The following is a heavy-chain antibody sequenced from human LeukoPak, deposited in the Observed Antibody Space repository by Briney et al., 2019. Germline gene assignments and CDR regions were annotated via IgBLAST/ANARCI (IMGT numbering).Heavy chain of an antibody. V-gene: IGHV3-23*01. CDR3: ARVSSKATVRGLITKKNYFYYYMDV. D-gene: IGHD3-10*01. CDR2: ITGSGGTT. Sequence: PGGSLRLSCAASGFTFDDYAMHWVRQAPGKGLEWVSTITGSGGTTYYADSVKGRFIISRDNSKNTVYVQMNSLRAEDTAVYYCARVSSKATVRGLITKKNYFYYYMDVWGKGTTVTISS. CDR1: GFTFDDYA. J-gene: IGHJ6*03.